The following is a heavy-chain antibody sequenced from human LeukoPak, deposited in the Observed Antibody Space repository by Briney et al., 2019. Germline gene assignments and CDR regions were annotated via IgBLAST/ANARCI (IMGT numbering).Heavy chain of an antibody. Sequence: ASVKVSCKASGGTFSSYAISWVRQAPGQGLEWMGGIIPIFGTANYAQKFQGRVTITTDESTSTAYMELSSLRSEDTAVYYCARALRIAVAGTEDYWGQGTLVTVSS. CDR2: IIPIFGTA. CDR3: ARALRIAVAGTEDY. J-gene: IGHJ4*02. CDR1: GGTFSSYA. D-gene: IGHD6-19*01. V-gene: IGHV1-69*05.